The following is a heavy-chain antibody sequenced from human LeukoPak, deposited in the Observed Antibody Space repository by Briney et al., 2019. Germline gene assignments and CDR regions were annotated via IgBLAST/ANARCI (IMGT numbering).Heavy chain of an antibody. Sequence: GGSLRLSCTASGFTFDDHGMSWVRQAPGKGLEWVSNINWNGGSTGYIDSVKGRFTISRDNAKNSLYLQMNSLRAEDTAVYYCARDLVFLSPSRAVVTRGYNYFDYWGQGTLVTVSS. V-gene: IGHV3-20*04. D-gene: IGHD4-23*01. J-gene: IGHJ4*02. CDR3: ARDLVFLSPSRAVVTRGYNYFDY. CDR2: INWNGGST. CDR1: GFTFDDHG.